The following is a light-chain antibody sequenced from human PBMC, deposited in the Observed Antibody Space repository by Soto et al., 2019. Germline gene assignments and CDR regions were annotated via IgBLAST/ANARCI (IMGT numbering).Light chain of an antibody. CDR2: EVN. J-gene: IGLJ1*01. Sequence: QSVLTQPPSASGSPGQSVTISCTGTTSDVGGYNYVSWYQHHPGKAPKLMIYEVNRRPSGVPDRFSGSKSGNTASLTISGLPAEDEADYYCSSALAFGTGTKLTVL. CDR3: SSALA. V-gene: IGLV2-8*01. CDR1: TSDVGGYNY.